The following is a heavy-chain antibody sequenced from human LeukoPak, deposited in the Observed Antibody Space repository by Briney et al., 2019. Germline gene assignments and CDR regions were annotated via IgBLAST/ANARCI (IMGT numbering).Heavy chain of an antibody. CDR3: ATERIPRGYGMDV. V-gene: IGHV1-2*04. J-gene: IGHJ6*01. CDR1: GYTFTGYY. CDR2: INPNSGGT. D-gene: IGHD5-18*01. Sequence: ASVKVSCKASGYTFTGYYMHWVRQAPGQGLEWMGWINPNSGGTNYAQKFQGWVTMTRDTSVSTAYMELSRLRSDDTAVYYCATERIPRGYGMDVWGKGTTVTVSS.